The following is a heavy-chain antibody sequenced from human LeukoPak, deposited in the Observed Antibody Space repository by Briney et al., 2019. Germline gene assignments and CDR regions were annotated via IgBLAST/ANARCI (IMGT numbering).Heavy chain of an antibody. CDR2: IWYDGSNK. D-gene: IGHD3-22*01. Sequence: GGSLLLSCAASGFTFSSYGMHWVRQAPGKGLEWVAVIWYDGSNKYYADSVKGRFTISRDNSKNTLYLQMNSLRAEDTAVYYCARDGRISYYDSSGPFDYWGQGTLVTVSS. CDR3: ARDGRISYYDSSGPFDY. V-gene: IGHV3-33*01. J-gene: IGHJ4*02. CDR1: GFTFSSYG.